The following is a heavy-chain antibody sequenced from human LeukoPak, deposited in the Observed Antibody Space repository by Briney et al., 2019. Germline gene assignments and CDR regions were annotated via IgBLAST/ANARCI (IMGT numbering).Heavy chain of an antibody. V-gene: IGHV4-39*07. CDR3: ARPLSGYDLFQH. D-gene: IGHD1-14*01. Sequence: SETLSLTCSVSGDSISSSSYYWGWIRQPPGKGLEWIGSIYHSGSTYYNPSLKSRVTISVDTSKNQFSLKLSSVTAADTAVYYCARPLSGYDLFQHWGQGTLVTVSS. CDR2: IYHSGST. CDR1: GDSISSSSYY. J-gene: IGHJ1*01.